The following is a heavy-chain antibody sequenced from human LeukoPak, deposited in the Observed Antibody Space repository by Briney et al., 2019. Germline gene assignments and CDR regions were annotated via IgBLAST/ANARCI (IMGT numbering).Heavy chain of an antibody. CDR1: GFTFSDYY. CDR2: ISSSGSTI. CDR3: ARGTPLYSSSFDY. J-gene: IGHJ4*02. D-gene: IGHD6-6*01. Sequence: GGSLRLSCAASGFTFSDYYMSWIRQAPGKGLEWVSYISSSGSTIYYADSVKGRFTISRDNAENSLYLQMNSLRAEDTAVYYCARGTPLYSSSFDYWGQGTLVTVSS. V-gene: IGHV3-11*01.